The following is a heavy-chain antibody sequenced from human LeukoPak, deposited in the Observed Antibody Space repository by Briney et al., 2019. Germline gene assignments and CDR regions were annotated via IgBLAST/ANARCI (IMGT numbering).Heavy chain of an antibody. D-gene: IGHD6-19*01. J-gene: IGHJ4*02. CDR3: ARDLGINTGWYGFDY. CDR1: GGSINVDYYTDY. CDR2: IHAGEIT. Sequence: SETLSLTCNVSGGSINVDYYTDYWSWIRQPAGKGLEWIGRIHAGEITTYNPSFRSRVTLTLDKSLNQVSLHLASVTAADTAVYYCARDLGINTGWYGFDYWGLGILVTVSS. V-gene: IGHV4-4*07.